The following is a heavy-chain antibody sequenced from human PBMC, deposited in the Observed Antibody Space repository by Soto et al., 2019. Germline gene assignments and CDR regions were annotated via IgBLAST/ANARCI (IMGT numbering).Heavy chain of an antibody. J-gene: IGHJ3*02. Sequence: LRLSCAASGFTFSNAWMSWVRQAPGKGLEWVGRIKSKTDGGTTDYAAPVKGRFTISRDNSKNTLYLQMNSLKAEDTAVYYCAKAEVVPAAIRGQMVFDIWGQGTMVTVSS. D-gene: IGHD2-2*01. CDR1: GFTFSNAW. V-gene: IGHV3-15*01. CDR2: IKSKTDGGTT. CDR3: AKAEVVPAAIRGQMVFDI.